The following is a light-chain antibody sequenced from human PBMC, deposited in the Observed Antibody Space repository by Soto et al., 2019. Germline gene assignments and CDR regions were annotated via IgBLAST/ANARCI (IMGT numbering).Light chain of an antibody. CDR3: QQFGSSRT. CDR1: QSVSNSY. Sequence: EIVLTQSPGTLSLSPGERATLSCRASQSVSNSYLAWYQQKPGQAPRLLIFGTSSRATGIPDRFSGSGSGTDFTLTISRLEPEDFAVYYCQQFGSSRTFGQGTMVEIK. CDR2: GTS. V-gene: IGKV3-20*01. J-gene: IGKJ1*01.